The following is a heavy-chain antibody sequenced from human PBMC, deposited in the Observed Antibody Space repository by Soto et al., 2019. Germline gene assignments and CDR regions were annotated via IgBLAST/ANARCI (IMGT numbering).Heavy chain of an antibody. V-gene: IGHV3-30*18. J-gene: IGHJ6*03. D-gene: IGHD5-12*01. CDR1: GFTFSSYG. Sequence: QVQLVESGGGVVQPGRSLRLSCAASGFTFSSYGMHWVRQAPGKGLEWVEVISYDGSNKYYADSVKGRFTISRDNSKNTLYLQMNSLRAEDTAVYYCAKDGVVATIIPYYYYYYMDVWGKGTTVTVSS. CDR3: AKDGVVATIIPYYYYYYMDV. CDR2: ISYDGSNK.